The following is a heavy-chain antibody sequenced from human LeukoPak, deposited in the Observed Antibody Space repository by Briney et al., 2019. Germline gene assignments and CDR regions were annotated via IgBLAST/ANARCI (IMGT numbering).Heavy chain of an antibody. J-gene: IGHJ4*02. V-gene: IGHV4-39*01. CDR2: IYDSGST. Sequence: SETLSLTCTVSGGSISSGNYFWGWIRQPPGTGLEWIGSIYDSGSTYYNPSLKSRVTISVDTSKNQFSLKLNSVTAADTAMYYCQSRFLEWLLDYWGQGTLVTVSS. D-gene: IGHD3-3*01. CDR3: QSRFLEWLLDY. CDR1: GGSISSGNYF.